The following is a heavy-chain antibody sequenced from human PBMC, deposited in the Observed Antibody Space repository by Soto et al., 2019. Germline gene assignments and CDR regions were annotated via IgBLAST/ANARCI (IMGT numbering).Heavy chain of an antibody. J-gene: IGHJ6*02. D-gene: IGHD3-10*01. CDR3: ATQGFGVLHGLVDV. CDR2: ISYSGYT. Sequence: QVQLQESGPGLVKPSETLSLTCTVSGGSISSISNHYCSWIRQPPGKGLEWIGYISYSGYTSYNPPLKSRVIFSVDTSKNQGSLNLASVTAADTAVYYCATQGFGVLHGLVDVWGQGTTVTVSS. CDR1: GGSISSISNHY. V-gene: IGHV4-59*08.